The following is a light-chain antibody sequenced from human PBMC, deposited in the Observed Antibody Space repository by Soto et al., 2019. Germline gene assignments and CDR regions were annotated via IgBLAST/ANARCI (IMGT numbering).Light chain of an antibody. CDR3: TSYAGSNIGV. CDR1: SSDVGGYNY. Sequence: QSALTQPPSASGSPGQSVTISCTGTSSDVGGYNYVSWYQQYPGKAPKVMIYEVSKRPSGVPVRFSGSKSGKTASLTVSGRQPEDEADYYCTSYAGSNIGVFGGGTKLTVL. CDR2: EVS. J-gene: IGLJ3*02. V-gene: IGLV2-8*01.